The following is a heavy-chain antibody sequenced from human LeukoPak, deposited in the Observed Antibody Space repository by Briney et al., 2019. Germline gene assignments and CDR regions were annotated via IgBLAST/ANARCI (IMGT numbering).Heavy chain of an antibody. J-gene: IGHJ4*02. D-gene: IGHD6-6*01. V-gene: IGHV3-9*01. CDR2: ISWNSANM. Sequence: GGSLRLSCPASRFTFRVYAMHWVRQAQGKGLEWVSGISWNSANMDYADSVKGRFTISRDNAKNSLYLQMNSLRAEDTALYYCAKSGAYSSSSGYIDSWGQGTLVTVSS. CDR3: AKSGAYSSSSGYIDS. CDR1: RFTFRVYA.